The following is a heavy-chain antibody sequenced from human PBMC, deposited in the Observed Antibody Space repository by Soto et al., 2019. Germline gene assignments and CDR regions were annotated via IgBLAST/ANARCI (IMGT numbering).Heavy chain of an antibody. CDR1: GFTFSSYA. J-gene: IGHJ6*02. CDR2: ISYDGSNK. D-gene: IGHD3-10*01. Sequence: PGGSLRLFCAASGFTFSSYAMHWVRQAPGKGLEWVAVISYDGSNKYYADSVKGRFTISRDNSKNTLYLQMNSLRAEDTAVYYCARVSTLTMVRGVICYGMDVWGQWTTFTVS. V-gene: IGHV3-30-3*01. CDR3: ARVSTLTMVRGVICYGMDV.